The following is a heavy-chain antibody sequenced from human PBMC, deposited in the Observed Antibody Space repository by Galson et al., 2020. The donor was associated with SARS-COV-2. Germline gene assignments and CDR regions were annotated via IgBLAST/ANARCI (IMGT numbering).Heavy chain of an antibody. V-gene: IGHV4-4*07. CDR2: IYTSGST. CDR3: ARVAGAYGDYIGADAFDI. D-gene: IGHD4-17*01. J-gene: IGHJ3*02. Sequence: SETLSLTCTVSGGSISSYYWSWIRQPAGKGLEWIGRIYTSGSTNYNPSLKSRVTMSVDTSKNQFSLKLSSVTAADTAVYYCARVAGAYGDYIGADAFDIWGQGTMVTVSS. CDR1: GGSISSYY.